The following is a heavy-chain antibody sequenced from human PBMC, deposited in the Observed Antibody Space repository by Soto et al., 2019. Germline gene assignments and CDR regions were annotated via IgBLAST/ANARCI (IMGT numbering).Heavy chain of an antibody. D-gene: IGHD7-27*01. Sequence: GGSLRLSCTASGFTFTNAWMSWVRQAPGKGLEWVGRIKSKTDGGTTDYAAPVKGRFTISRDDSKNTLYLQLNSLKSEDTAVYYCTTDPGYLDVWGRGTTVTVAS. CDR1: GFTFTNAW. CDR2: IKSKTDGGTT. CDR3: TTDPGYLDV. V-gene: IGHV3-15*01. J-gene: IGHJ6*03.